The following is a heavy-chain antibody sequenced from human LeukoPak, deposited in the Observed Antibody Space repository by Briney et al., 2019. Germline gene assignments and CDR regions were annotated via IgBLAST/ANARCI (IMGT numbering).Heavy chain of an antibody. CDR1: GYTFTSYG. Sequence: APVKVSCKASGYTFTSYGISWVRQAPGQGLEWMGWISAYNGNTNYAQKLQGTVTMTTDTSTSTAYMELRSLRSDDTAVYYCARDRAWYYGSGVDYWGQGTLVTVSS. CDR2: ISAYNGNT. V-gene: IGHV1-18*04. D-gene: IGHD3-10*01. J-gene: IGHJ4*02. CDR3: ARDRAWYYGSGVDY.